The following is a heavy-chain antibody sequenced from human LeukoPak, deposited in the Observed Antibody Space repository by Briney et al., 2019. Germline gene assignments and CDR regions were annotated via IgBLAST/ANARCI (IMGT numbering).Heavy chain of an antibody. D-gene: IGHD6-13*01. Sequence: SETLSLTCTVSGGSISSYYWSWIRQPPGKGLEWIGYTYYSGSTNYNPSLKSRVTISVDTSKNQFSLKPSSVTAADTAVYYCARRMDSSSWFDYWGQGTLVTVSS. V-gene: IGHV4-59*08. J-gene: IGHJ4*02. CDR3: ARRMDSSSWFDY. CDR2: TYYSGST. CDR1: GGSISSYY.